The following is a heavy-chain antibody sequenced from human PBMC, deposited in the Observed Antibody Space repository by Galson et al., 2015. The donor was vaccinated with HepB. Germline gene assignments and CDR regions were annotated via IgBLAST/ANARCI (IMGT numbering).Heavy chain of an antibody. J-gene: IGHJ3*02. CDR3: AQGSYGAFYS. Sequence: SLRLSCAASGFIFSDFAMRWVRQAPGKGLEWVSTITKSDTTNYADSVKGRFTISRDNSKNTVFLQMNSLRAEDTAIYYCAQGSYGAFYSWGRGTMVTVSS. V-gene: IGHV3-23*01. CDR2: ITKSDTT. CDR1: GFIFSDFA. D-gene: IGHD1-26*01.